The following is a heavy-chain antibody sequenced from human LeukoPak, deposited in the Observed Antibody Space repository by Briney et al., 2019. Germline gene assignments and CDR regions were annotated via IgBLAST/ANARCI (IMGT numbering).Heavy chain of an antibody. Sequence: SETLSLTCTVSGGSISSYYWSWIRQPPGKGLEWIGYIYYSGSTNYNPSLKSRVTISVDTSKNQFSLKLSSVTAADTAVYYCARLGSMVRGGIISNDAFYIWGQGTMVTVSS. CDR1: GGSISSYY. V-gene: IGHV4-59*08. J-gene: IGHJ3*02. CDR3: ARLGSMVRGGIISNDAFYI. D-gene: IGHD3-10*01. CDR2: IYYSGST.